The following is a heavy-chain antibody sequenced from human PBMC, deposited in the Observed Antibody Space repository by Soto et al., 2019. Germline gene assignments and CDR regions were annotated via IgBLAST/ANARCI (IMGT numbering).Heavy chain of an antibody. CDR3: ARGRRRAAAGKDYYYYYYMDV. V-gene: IGHV4-31*03. CDR1: GGSISSGGYY. Sequence: QVQLQESGPGLVKPSQTLSLTCTVSGGSISSGGYYWSWIRQHPGKGLEWIGYIYYSGSTYYNPSQKSRVTISVDTSKNQFSLKLSSVTAADTAVYYCARGRRRAAAGKDYYYYYYMDVWGKGTTVTVSS. CDR2: IYYSGST. J-gene: IGHJ6*03. D-gene: IGHD6-13*01.